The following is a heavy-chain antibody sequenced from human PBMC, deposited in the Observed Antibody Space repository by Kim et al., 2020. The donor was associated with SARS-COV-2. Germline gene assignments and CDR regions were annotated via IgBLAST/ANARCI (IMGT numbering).Heavy chain of an antibody. CDR1: GFTFSDYY. J-gene: IGHJ4*02. CDR3: ARVYSSSWWDYFDY. Sequence: GGSLRLSCAASGFTFSDYYMSWIRQAPGKGLEWVSYISSSSSYTNYADSVKGRFTISRDNAKNSLYLQMNSLRAEDTAVYYCARVYSSSWWDYFDYWGQGTLVTVSS. CDR2: ISSSSSYT. D-gene: IGHD6-13*01. V-gene: IGHV3-11*05.